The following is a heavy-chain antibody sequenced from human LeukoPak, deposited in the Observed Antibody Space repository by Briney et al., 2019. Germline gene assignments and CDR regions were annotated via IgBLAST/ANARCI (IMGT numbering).Heavy chain of an antibody. CDR1: EFTFTTYT. CDR3: ARDLFQQALDY. CDR2: IGNGGHII. V-gene: IGHV3-48*01. J-gene: IGHJ4*02. Sequence: GGSLRLSCVASEFTFTTYTMNWVRQAPGKGLEWASYIGNGGHIIYYADSVKGRFTISRDDAQNSLYLQLNRLRPEDTAVYYCARDLFQQALDYWGQGTLATVSS.